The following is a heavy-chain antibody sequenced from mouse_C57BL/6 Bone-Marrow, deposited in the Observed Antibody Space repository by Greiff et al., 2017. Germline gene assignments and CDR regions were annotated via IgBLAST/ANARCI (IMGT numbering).Heavy chain of an antibody. CDR2: IYPGDGDT. CDR1: GYAFRRSW. D-gene: IGHD1-1*01. Sequence: QVQLQQSGPELVKPGASVKISCKASGYAFRRSWMNWVKQRPGKGLEWIGRIYPGDGDTNYNGQFKGKATLTADKSSSTAYMQLSSLTSEDSAVYFCARDYDSSYCYCGQGTTLTVSS. V-gene: IGHV1-82*01. J-gene: IGHJ2*01. CDR3: ARDYDSSYCY.